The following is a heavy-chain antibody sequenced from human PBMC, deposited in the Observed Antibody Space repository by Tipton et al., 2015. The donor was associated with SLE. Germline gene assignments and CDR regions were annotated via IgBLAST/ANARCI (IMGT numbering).Heavy chain of an antibody. V-gene: IGHV4-39*07. CDR2: IYYSGST. D-gene: IGHD3-16*02. J-gene: IGHJ4*02. Sequence: LRLSCTVSGGSISSSSYYWGWIRQPPGKGLEWIGSIYYSGSTYYNPSLKSRVTISVDTSKNQFSLKLSSVTAADTAVYYCARDALEGRVYWGQGTLVTVSS. CDR1: GGSISSSSYY. CDR3: ARDALEGRVY.